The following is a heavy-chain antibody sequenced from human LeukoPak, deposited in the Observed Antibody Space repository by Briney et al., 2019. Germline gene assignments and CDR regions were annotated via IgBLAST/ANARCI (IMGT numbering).Heavy chain of an antibody. J-gene: IGHJ6*02. CDR2: ISAYNGNT. Sequence: ASVKVSCKASGYTFTSYGISWVRQAPGQGREWMGWISAYNGNTNYAQKLQGRVTMTTDTSTSTAYMELRSLRSDDTAVYYCASTYCGGDCYSYYYYGMDVWGQGTTVTVSS. CDR1: GYTFTSYG. D-gene: IGHD2-21*02. CDR3: ASTYCGGDCYSYYYYGMDV. V-gene: IGHV1-18*01.